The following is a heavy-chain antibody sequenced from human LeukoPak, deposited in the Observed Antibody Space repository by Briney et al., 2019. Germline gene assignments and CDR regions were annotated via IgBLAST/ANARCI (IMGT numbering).Heavy chain of an antibody. Sequence: PSETLSLTCTVSGGSISSSSYYWGWIRQPPGKGLEWIGSIYYSGSTYYNPSLKSRVTISVDTSKNQFSLKLSSVTAADTAVYYCAREWVSPYYFDYWGQGTLVTVSS. CDR1: GGSISSSSYY. CDR3: AREWVSPYYFDY. CDR2: IYYSGST. V-gene: IGHV4-39*07. D-gene: IGHD1-26*01. J-gene: IGHJ4*02.